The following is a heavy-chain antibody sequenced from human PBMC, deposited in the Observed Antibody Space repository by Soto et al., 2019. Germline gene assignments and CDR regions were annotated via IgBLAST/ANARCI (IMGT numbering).Heavy chain of an antibody. V-gene: IGHV3-30-3*01. CDR2: ISYDGSNK. D-gene: IGHD5-18*01. CDR3: ARDHLHSYGFLDY. CDR1: GFTFSSYA. J-gene: IGHJ4*02. Sequence: QVQLVESGGGVVQPGRSLRLSCAASGFTFSSYAMHRVRQAPGKGLEWVAVISYDGSNKYYADSVKGRFSISRDNSQNTLYLQMNSLRAEDTAVYYCARDHLHSYGFLDYWGQGTLVTVSS.